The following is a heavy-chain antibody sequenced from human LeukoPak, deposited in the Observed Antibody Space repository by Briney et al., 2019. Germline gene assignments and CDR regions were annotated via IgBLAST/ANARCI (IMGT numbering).Heavy chain of an antibody. J-gene: IGHJ5*02. D-gene: IGHD2-8*01. CDR2: IYHSGET. V-gene: IGHV4-39*07. Sequence: PSETLSLTCRVSGGSISSTSYYWGWNRQPPGKGLEWIASIYHSGETFYNPSLESRVAISVDTSNNEVFLDLYSVTAADTAMYYCAETNTQDWFHPWGRGTLVNVSS. CDR3: AETNTQDWFHP. CDR1: GGSISSTSYY.